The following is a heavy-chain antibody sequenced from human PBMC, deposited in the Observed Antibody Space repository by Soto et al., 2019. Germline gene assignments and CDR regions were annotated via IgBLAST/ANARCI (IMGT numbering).Heavy chain of an antibody. V-gene: IGHV4-61*03. CDR2: IYTTGST. Sequence: QVQLQESGPGLVKPPETLSLTCTVSGVSVTSDNYYWSWIRQPPGKGLEWIGHIYTTGSTTYNPSLKSRVTISLDTSRNHFSLSLNSVTAAHTAVFYCEREYSNSPEAFDFWGRGTLVTVSS. CDR3: EREYSNSPEAFDF. D-gene: IGHD6-6*01. CDR1: GVSVTSDNYY. J-gene: IGHJ4*02.